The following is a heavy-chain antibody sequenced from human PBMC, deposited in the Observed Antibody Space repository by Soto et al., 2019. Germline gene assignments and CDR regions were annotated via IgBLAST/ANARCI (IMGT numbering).Heavy chain of an antibody. J-gene: IGHJ4*02. V-gene: IGHV3-23*01. Sequence: EVQLLESGGGLVQPGGSLRPSWAASGFAFSSYAMSWVRQAPGRGLEWVSAIRGSGGSTYYAYSVKGRFTISRDNSKNTLYLQMNSLRSEDTAVYYCAKGSKPGSCFDYWGQGTLVTVSS. CDR1: GFAFSSYA. CDR3: AKGSKPGSCFDY. CDR2: IRGSGGST. D-gene: IGHD6-25*01.